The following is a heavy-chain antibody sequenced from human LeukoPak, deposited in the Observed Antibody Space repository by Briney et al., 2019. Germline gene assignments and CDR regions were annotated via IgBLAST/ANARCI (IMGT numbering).Heavy chain of an antibody. Sequence: GASVKVSCKASEYTFTNYDINWVRHATGQGLEWMGWINPNSGNTGYTQKFQGRVTMTRNTSLSTAYMELTSLKSEDTAVYYCARSLGTYWGKDFLNWFDPWGQGTLVTVSS. CDR3: ARSLGTYWGKDFLNWFDP. CDR2: INPNSGNT. J-gene: IGHJ5*02. CDR1: EYTFTNYD. D-gene: IGHD3-16*01. V-gene: IGHV1-8*01.